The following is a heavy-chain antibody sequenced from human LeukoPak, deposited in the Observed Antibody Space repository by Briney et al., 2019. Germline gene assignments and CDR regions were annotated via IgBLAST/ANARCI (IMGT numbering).Heavy chain of an antibody. Sequence: APVKVSCKASGYTFTSYYMHWVRQAPGQGLEWMGIINPSGGSTSYAQKFQGRVTRTRDTSTSTVYMELSSLRSEDTAVYYCARSSGPELRFLEWLYDDYYFDYWGQGTLVTVSS. D-gene: IGHD3-3*01. V-gene: IGHV1-46*01. CDR2: INPSGGST. CDR3: ARSSGPELRFLEWLYDDYYFDY. CDR1: GYTFTSYY. J-gene: IGHJ4*02.